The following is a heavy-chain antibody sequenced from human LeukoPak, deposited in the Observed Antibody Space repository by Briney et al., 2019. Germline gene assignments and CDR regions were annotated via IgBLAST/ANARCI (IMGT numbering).Heavy chain of an antibody. CDR3: ATNGGSYPPDSYFYMDV. D-gene: IGHD1-26*01. Sequence: AGGSLRLSCVASGLTFSYYHMDWVRQAPGKGLEWVSSISGSSSYIYYADSVKGRFTVSRDNAKNSLYLQMNTLRAEDTAVYYCATNGGSYPPDSYFYMDVWGKGTTVTVSS. V-gene: IGHV3-21*01. J-gene: IGHJ6*03. CDR1: GLTFSYYH. CDR2: ISGSSSYI.